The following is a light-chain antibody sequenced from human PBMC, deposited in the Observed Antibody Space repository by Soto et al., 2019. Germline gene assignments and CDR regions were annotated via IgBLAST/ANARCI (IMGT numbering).Light chain of an antibody. Sequence: QSALTQPPSASGSPGQSVTISCTGTSSDVGNYNYVSWYQHHPGKAPKLMIYEVSKRPSGVPDRFSGPKSGNTASLTVSGLQAEDEADYYCSSYAGSNNLGVFGGGTKVTVL. CDR1: SSDVGNYNY. J-gene: IGLJ2*01. CDR3: SSYAGSNNLGV. CDR2: EVS. V-gene: IGLV2-8*01.